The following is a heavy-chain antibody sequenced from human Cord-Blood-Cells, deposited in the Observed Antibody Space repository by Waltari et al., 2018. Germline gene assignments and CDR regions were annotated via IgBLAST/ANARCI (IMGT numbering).Heavy chain of an antibody. J-gene: IGHJ4*02. V-gene: IGHV4-31*03. CDR2: IYYSGNT. D-gene: IGHD2-2*01. CDR1: GGSISSGGYY. CDR3: ARGVVVPAAPYYFDY. Sequence: QVQLQESGPGLVKPSQTLSLTCTVSGGSISSGGYYWSWIRQHPGKGLEWIGYIYYSGNTYYNPSLKSRVTISVDTSKNQFSLKLSSVTAADTAVYYCARGVVVPAAPYYFDYWGQGTLVTVSS.